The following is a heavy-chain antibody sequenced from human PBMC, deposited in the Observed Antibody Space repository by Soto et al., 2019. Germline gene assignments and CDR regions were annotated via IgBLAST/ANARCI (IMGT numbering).Heavy chain of an antibody. CDR3: ARENYDILTGYYNYFDY. Sequence: GGSLRLSCAASGFTFSNYEMNWVRQAPGKGLELVSYISRSGSAIYYADSVKGRFTMSRDNAKNSLFLQMNSLRAEDTAVYYCARENYDILTGYYNYFDYWGQGALVTVSS. CDR2: ISRSGSAI. J-gene: IGHJ4*02. CDR1: GFTFSNYE. D-gene: IGHD3-9*01. V-gene: IGHV3-48*03.